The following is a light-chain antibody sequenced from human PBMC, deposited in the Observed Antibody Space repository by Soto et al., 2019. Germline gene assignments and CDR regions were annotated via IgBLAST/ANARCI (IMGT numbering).Light chain of an antibody. CDR1: RSVSNN. V-gene: IGKV3-15*01. Sequence: EIVMTQSPATLSVSPGERATLSCRASRSVSNNLAWYQQKPGQAPRLLIYFASTRGTGIPARFSGSGSGTQFTLTITSLQSEDVAVYYCQHYDEWPLTFGGGTKVETK. J-gene: IGKJ4*01. CDR2: FAS. CDR3: QHYDEWPLT.